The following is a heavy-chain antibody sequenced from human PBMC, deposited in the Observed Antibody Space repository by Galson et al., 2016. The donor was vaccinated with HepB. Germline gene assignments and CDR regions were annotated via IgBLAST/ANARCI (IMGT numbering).Heavy chain of an antibody. CDR2: ASGSGGST. D-gene: IGHD1-14*01. V-gene: IGHV3-23*01. CDR3: AKVQILITTVTPYYFDD. Sequence: SLRLSCAASGFTFSSYAMSWVRQAPGKGLEWVSAASGSGGSTYYADSVKGRFTISRDNSQNTVYLQMNSLTAEDTALYYCAKVQILITTVTPYYFDDWGQGTLVIVSS. CDR1: GFTFSSYA. J-gene: IGHJ4*02.